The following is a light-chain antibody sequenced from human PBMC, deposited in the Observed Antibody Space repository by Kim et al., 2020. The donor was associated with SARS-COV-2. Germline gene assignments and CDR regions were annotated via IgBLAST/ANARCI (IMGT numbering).Light chain of an antibody. CDR3: CSYAGSFSWV. J-gene: IGLJ3*02. V-gene: IGLV2-11*01. CDR1: SSVVGGDGL. CDR2: DVY. Sequence: GQSVTISCTGTSSVVGGDGLISSYQQFPGKAPKLIIYDVYNRPSAVPDRFSGSKSGNTASLTISGLQTEDEADYYCCSYAGSFSWVFGGGTQLTVL.